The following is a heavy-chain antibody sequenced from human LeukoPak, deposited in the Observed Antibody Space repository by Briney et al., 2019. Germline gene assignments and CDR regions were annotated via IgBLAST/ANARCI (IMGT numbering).Heavy chain of an antibody. CDR3: ARDRMATIYDY. J-gene: IGHJ4*02. V-gene: IGHV3-21*01. CDR2: ISSSSSSYI. Sequence: PGGSLRLSCAASGFTFSSYSMNWVRQAPGKGLEWVSSISSSSSSYIYYADSVKGRFTISRDNAKNSLYLQMNSLRAEDTAVYYCARDRMATIYDYWGQGTLVTVSS. D-gene: IGHD5-24*01. CDR1: GFTFSSYS.